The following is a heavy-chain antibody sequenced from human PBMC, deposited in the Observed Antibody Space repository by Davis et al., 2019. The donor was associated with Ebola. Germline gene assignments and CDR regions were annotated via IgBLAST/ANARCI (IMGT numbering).Heavy chain of an antibody. Sequence: GESLKISCAASGLTFSDHWMSWVRQAPGKGLEWVSVIYRGGDTYYADSVKGRFTISRDTSKNTVYLQMKSLRAEDTAVYYCARGPGGRSIFDYWGQGTLVTFSS. CDR3: ARGPGGRSIFDY. D-gene: IGHD3-16*01. CDR2: IYRGGDT. J-gene: IGHJ4*02. CDR1: GLTFSDHW. V-gene: IGHV3-53*01.